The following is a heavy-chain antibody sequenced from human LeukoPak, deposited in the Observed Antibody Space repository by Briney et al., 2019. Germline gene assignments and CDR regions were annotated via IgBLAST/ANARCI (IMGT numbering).Heavy chain of an antibody. Sequence: SETLSLTCTVSGGSISSYYWSWIRQPPGKGLEWIGYIYYSGSTNYNPSLRSRVTISVDTSKNQFSLKLSSVTAADTAVYYCARGRGSGWYKGWFDPWGQGTLVTVSS. J-gene: IGHJ5*02. D-gene: IGHD6-19*01. CDR2: IYYSGST. CDR3: ARGRGSGWYKGWFDP. V-gene: IGHV4-59*01. CDR1: GGSISSYY.